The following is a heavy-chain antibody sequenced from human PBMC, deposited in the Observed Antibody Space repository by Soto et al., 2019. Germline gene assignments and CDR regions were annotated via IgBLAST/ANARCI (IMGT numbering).Heavy chain of an antibody. CDR3: AKDHIAAAGVGY. J-gene: IGHJ4*02. D-gene: IGHD6-13*01. CDR2: ISYDGSNK. V-gene: IGHV3-30*18. Sequence: QVQLVESGGGVVQPGRSLRLSCAASGFTFSSYGMHWVRQAPGKGLEWVAVISYDGSNKYYADSVKGRFTISRDNSKNTLYLQMNSLRAEDTAVYYCAKDHIAAAGVGYWGQGTLVTVSS. CDR1: GFTFSSYG.